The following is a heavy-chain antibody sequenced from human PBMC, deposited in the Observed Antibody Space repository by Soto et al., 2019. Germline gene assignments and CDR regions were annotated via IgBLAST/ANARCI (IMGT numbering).Heavy chain of an antibody. D-gene: IGHD3-22*01. J-gene: IGHJ3*02. Sequence: PGGSLRLARAASGVTFSNYYMTWIRQPPGKGLGGVSYIGGSGTTIHYAASVKGRFTVSRDNARHSLYLQMNSPRAEHTVVYYCAKDLHDSSGYSLGAFDIWGQGTMVTVSS. CDR3: AKDLHDSSGYSLGAFDI. CDR2: IGGSGTTI. V-gene: IGHV3-11*01. CDR1: GVTFSNYY.